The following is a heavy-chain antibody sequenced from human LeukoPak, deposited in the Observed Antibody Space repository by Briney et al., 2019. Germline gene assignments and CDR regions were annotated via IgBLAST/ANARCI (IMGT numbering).Heavy chain of an antibody. D-gene: IGHD2-2*02. J-gene: IGHJ3*02. CDR1: GFTLSSYE. V-gene: IGHV3-48*03. Sequence: GGSLRLSRAASGFTLSSYEMNWVRQAPGKGLEWVSYISSSCSTIYYADSVKGRFPISRDNAKNPLYLQMNSLRAEDTAVYYCARVHTQSDAFDIWGQGTIVTVSS. CDR2: ISSSCSTI. CDR3: ARVHTQSDAFDI.